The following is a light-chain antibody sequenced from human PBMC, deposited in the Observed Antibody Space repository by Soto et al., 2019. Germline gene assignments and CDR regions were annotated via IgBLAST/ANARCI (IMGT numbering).Light chain of an antibody. CDR2: GAS. CDR1: QSVSSN. CDR3: QQYNIWPPLT. J-gene: IGKJ4*01. V-gene: IGKV3-15*01. Sequence: EIVMTQSPATMSVSPGERATLSCRASQSVSSNLAWYQQKPGQAPRLLIYGASTRATGIPARFSGSGSGTEFTLTISSLQSEDFAVYYYQQYNIWPPLTFGGGTKVEIK.